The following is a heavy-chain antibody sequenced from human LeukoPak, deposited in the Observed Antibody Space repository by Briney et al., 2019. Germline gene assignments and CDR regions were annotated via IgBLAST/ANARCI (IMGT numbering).Heavy chain of an antibody. CDR1: GFTFSNYG. Sequence: GGSLRLSCAASGFTFSNYGMHWVRQALGKGLEWVAFIRFDGNNKYYADSVKGRFNISRDNSKNTLYLQMNSLRAEDTAVYYCAKAPHTIWFGDGGAFDIWGQGTMVTVSS. CDR2: IRFDGNNK. V-gene: IGHV3-30*02. D-gene: IGHD3-10*01. J-gene: IGHJ3*02. CDR3: AKAPHTIWFGDGGAFDI.